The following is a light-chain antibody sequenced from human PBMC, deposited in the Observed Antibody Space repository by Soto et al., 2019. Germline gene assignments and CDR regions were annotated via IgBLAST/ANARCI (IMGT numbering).Light chain of an antibody. V-gene: IGKV1-5*03. CDR3: QQYNDYSWT. Sequence: IQMTQSPSTLSASVGYRVAITCRASQSIGIWLAWYQKKPGKAPRFLIYKASTLQTGVPSRFSGSGSGTEFTLTISSLQPDDFATYYCQQYNDYSWTFGQGTKVEIK. J-gene: IGKJ1*01. CDR2: KAS. CDR1: QSIGIW.